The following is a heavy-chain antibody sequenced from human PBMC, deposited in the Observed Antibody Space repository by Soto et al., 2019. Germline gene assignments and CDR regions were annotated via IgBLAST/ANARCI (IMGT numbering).Heavy chain of an antibody. D-gene: IGHD6-19*01. CDR1: GGSINNGDHS. J-gene: IGHJ4*02. Sequence: SETLSLTCTVSGGSINNGDHSWSWVRQHPGKGLEWIGYIYYSGTTYYNPSLKSRVTMSLDPSKNQFSLKLSSVTAADTAVYYCAREGSSGCDYWGQGTLVTVSS. CDR2: IYYSGTT. CDR3: AREGSSGCDY. V-gene: IGHV4-31*03.